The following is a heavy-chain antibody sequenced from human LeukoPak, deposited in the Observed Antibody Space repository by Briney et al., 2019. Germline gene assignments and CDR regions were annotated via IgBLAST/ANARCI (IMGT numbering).Heavy chain of an antibody. CDR1: GFTFSSYA. CDR2: ISSNGGST. V-gene: IGHV3-64*01. CDR3: ARIGRTTVTNYYYGMDV. Sequence: GGSLRLSCAASGFTFSSYAMHWVRQAPGKGLEYVSAISSNGGSTYYANSVKGRFTISRDNSKNTLYLQMGSLRAEDMAVYYCARIGRTTVTNYYYGMDVWGQGTAVTVSS. J-gene: IGHJ6*02. D-gene: IGHD4-17*01.